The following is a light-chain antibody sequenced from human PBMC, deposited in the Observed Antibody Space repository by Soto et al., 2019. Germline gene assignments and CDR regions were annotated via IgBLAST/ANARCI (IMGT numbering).Light chain of an antibody. CDR3: QQFRNWPWT. CDR2: TAS. J-gene: IGKJ1*01. Sequence: EIVLTQSPGTLSLSPGERATLSCRASQSFNSIYLAWYQQKPGQAPRLLMQTASSRASGVPARISGSGSGTEFTLTTSSLQSEDFAVYYCQQFRNWPWTFGQGTKVDIK. V-gene: IGKV3-20*01. CDR1: QSFNSIY.